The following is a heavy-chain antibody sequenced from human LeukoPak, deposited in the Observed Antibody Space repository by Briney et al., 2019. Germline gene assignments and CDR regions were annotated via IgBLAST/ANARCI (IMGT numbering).Heavy chain of an antibody. CDR2: IYSTGST. D-gene: IGHD3-3*01. V-gene: IGHV4-4*07. CDR1: GDSISSYY. J-gene: IGHJ3*02. CDR3: STTTSILAFDI. Sequence: SETLSLTCTVSGDSISSYYCNWIRQPAGKGLEYIGRIYSTGSTNYNPSLKSRVTMSVDTSKNHFSLKLSSVTAADTTVYYCSTTTSILAFDIWGQGAMVTFSS.